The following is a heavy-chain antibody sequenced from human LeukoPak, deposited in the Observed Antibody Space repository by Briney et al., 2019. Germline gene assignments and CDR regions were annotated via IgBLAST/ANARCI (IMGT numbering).Heavy chain of an antibody. J-gene: IGHJ4*02. CDR2: IIPIFGTA. D-gene: IGHD3-22*01. Sequence: SVKVSCKASAGTFSSYAISWVRQAPGQGLEWMGGIIPIFGTANYAQKFQGRVTITTDESTSTAYMELSSLRSEYTAVYYCARTSARDSSGYYSYYFHYWVQGTLVTVSS. CDR3: ARTSARDSSGYYSYYFHY. V-gene: IGHV1-69*05. CDR1: AGTFSSYA.